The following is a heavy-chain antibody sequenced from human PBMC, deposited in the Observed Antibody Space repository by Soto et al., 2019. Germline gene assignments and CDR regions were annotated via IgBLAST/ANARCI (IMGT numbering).Heavy chain of an antibody. D-gene: IGHD3-10*01. Sequence: KPSETLSLTCTVSGGSISRSRWGWIRQPPGKGLEWIGNIYYSGDTYYNPSLKSRLTISVDTSKNQFSLKLSSVTAADTAVYYCARHYPFGSASYSPYYFDSWGQGTLVTVSS. V-gene: IGHV4-39*01. CDR2: IYYSGDT. CDR1: GGSISRSR. CDR3: ARHYPFGSASYSPYYFDS. J-gene: IGHJ4*02.